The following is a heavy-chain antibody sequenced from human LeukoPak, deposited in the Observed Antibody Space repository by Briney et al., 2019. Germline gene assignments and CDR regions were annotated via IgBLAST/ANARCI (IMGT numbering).Heavy chain of an antibody. D-gene: IGHD1-26*01. V-gene: IGHV5-51*01. Sequence: GESLKISCKGSGYSFTSYWIGWVRQMPGKGLEWMGIIYPGDSDTRYSPSFQGQVTISADKSISTAYLQWSSLKASDTAMYYCAREKMVGATLEGAFDIWGQGTMVTVSS. J-gene: IGHJ3*02. CDR1: GYSFTSYW. CDR3: AREKMVGATLEGAFDI. CDR2: IYPGDSDT.